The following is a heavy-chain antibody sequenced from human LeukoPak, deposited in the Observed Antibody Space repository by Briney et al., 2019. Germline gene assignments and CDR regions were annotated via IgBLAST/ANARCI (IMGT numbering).Heavy chain of an antibody. V-gene: IGHV1-2*02. CDR2: INPNSGGI. J-gene: IGHJ5*02. CDR1: GYTFTGYY. D-gene: IGHD2-2*01. CDR3: ARPYCSSTSCQDWFDP. Sequence: ASVKVSCKASGYTFTGYYMHWVRQAPGQGLEWMGWINPNSGGINYAQKFQGRVTMTRDTSTSTVYMELSSLRSEDTAVYYCARPYCSSTSCQDWFDPWGQGTLVTVSS.